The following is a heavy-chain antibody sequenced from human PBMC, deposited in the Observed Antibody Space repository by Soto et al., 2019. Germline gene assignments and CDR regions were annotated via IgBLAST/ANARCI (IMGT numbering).Heavy chain of an antibody. CDR2: VSPRGST. CDR3: ARNGVGYGFDI. CDR1: GGSLSGYN. J-gene: IGHJ3*02. V-gene: IGHV4-34*02. D-gene: IGHD5-18*01. Sequence: QVHLQQWGAGLLKPSETLSLTCAVYGGSLSGYNWSWLRQSPGKGLEWIGEVSPRGSTNYDASFKSRVALSIDTSKNEFSLKVRSVTAEDTAVYLCARNGVGYGFDIWGLGTMVTVSS.